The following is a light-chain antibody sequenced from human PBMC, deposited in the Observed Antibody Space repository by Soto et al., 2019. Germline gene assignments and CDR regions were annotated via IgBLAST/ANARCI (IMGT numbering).Light chain of an antibody. V-gene: IGKV3-20*01. CDR1: QSVSSSN. Sequence: DIVLTQSPGTLSLSPGERATLSCRASQSVSSSNLAWYQQKPAQAPRLLIYAASRRAPGIPERFSGSGSGTDFTLTISRLEPEDFAVYYCQQYLTSPKTFGQVTKLEIK. J-gene: IGKJ1*01. CDR2: AAS. CDR3: QQYLTSPKT.